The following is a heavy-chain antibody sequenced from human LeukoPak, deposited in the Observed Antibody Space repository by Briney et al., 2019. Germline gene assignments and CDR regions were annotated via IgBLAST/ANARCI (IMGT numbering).Heavy chain of an antibody. J-gene: IGHJ4*02. CDR2: INGGSGNT. CDR1: GYTFTGYA. CDR3: ARDWGYQLIAY. D-gene: IGHD2-2*01. Sequence: ASVKVSCKASGYTFTGYALHWVRQAPGQRLEWVGWINGGSGNTKYSQNFQGRVTITRDTSASTAYMELSSLRSEDTAMYYCARDWGYQLIAYWGQGTLVTVSS. V-gene: IGHV1-3*01.